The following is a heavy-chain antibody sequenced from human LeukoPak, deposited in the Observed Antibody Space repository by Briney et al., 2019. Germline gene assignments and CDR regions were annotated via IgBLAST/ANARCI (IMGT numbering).Heavy chain of an antibody. CDR1: GFTFSSYW. V-gene: IGHV3-74*01. J-gene: IGHJ5*02. D-gene: IGHD4-11*01. CDR3: ATHYTDSTRNP. Sequence: GGSLSLSCAASGFTFSSYWMHWVRQAPAKGRVWVSRINSDGSSTSYADSVKGRFTISRDSAKNTLYLQMNSLRAEDTAVYYCATHYTDSTRNPWGQGTLVTVSS. CDR2: INSDGSST.